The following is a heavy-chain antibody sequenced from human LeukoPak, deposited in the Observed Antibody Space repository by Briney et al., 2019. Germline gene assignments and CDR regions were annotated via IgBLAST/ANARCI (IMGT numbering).Heavy chain of an antibody. CDR3: ARDEVWGSQADFDI. V-gene: IGHV4-61*02. J-gene: IGHJ3*02. CDR1: GGSISSGSYY. Sequence: PSETLSLTCTVSGGSISSGSYYWSWIRQPAGKGLEWFGRIYTSGSTNYNPSLKSRVTISVDTSKNQFSLKLSSVTAADTAVYYCARDEVWGSQADFDIWGQGTMVTVSS. D-gene: IGHD3-16*01. CDR2: IYTSGST.